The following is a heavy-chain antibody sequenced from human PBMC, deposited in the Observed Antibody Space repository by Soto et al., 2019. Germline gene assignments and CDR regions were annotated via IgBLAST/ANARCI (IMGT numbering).Heavy chain of an antibody. CDR2: ISSSSSYI. D-gene: IGHD6-6*01. J-gene: IGHJ6*02. CDR1: GFTFSSYS. CDR3: ASLPLAARPHGQNYYYGMDV. V-gene: IGHV3-21*01. Sequence: EVQLVESGGGLVKPGGSLRLSCAASGFTFSSYSMNWVRQAPGKGLEWVSSISSSSSYIYYADSVKGRFTISRDNAKNSLYLQMNSLKAEDTAVYYCASLPLAARPHGQNYYYGMDVWGQGTTVTVSS.